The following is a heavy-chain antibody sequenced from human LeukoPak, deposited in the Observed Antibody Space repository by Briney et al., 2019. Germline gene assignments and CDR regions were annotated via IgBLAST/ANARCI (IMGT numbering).Heavy chain of an antibody. CDR3: TTDIPDDYGDYGLGPPDY. J-gene: IGHJ4*02. D-gene: IGHD4-17*01. CDR2: ISGSGGST. Sequence: GGSLRLSCAASGFTFSSYAMSWVRQAPGKGLEWVSAISGSGGSTYYADSVKGRFTISRDNSKNTLYLQMNSLRAEDTAVYYCTTDIPDDYGDYGLGPPDYWGQGTLVTVSS. V-gene: IGHV3-23*01. CDR1: GFTFSSYA.